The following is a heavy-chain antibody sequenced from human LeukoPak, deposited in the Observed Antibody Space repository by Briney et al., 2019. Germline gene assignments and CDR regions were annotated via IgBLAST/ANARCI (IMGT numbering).Heavy chain of an antibody. Sequence: GESLRLSCAASGFSVSMKYMTWVRQAPGKGLEWVSVIFSGGTTYYADSVKGRFTVSRDNSKNMMYLQMNRLRAEDAAVYYCARFSGPGMQHYYYYMDVWGTGTTVTVSS. CDR1: GFSVSMKY. V-gene: IGHV3-53*01. D-gene: IGHD3-10*01. J-gene: IGHJ6*03. CDR3: ARFSGPGMQHYYYYMDV. CDR2: IFSGGTT.